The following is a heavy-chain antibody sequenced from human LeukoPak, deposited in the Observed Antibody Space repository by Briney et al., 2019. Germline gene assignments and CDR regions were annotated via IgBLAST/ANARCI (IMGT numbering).Heavy chain of an antibody. CDR1: GFTFGDYA. J-gene: IGHJ4*02. CDR3: ARELVEIAAAATDY. Sequence: GGSLRLSCTTSGFTFGDYAITWVRQAPGKGLEWVSSISSSSSYIYYADSVKGRFTISRDNAKNSLYLQMNSLRVEDTAVYYCARELVEIAAAATDYWGQGTLVTVSS. D-gene: IGHD6-13*01. CDR2: ISSSSSYI. V-gene: IGHV3-21*01.